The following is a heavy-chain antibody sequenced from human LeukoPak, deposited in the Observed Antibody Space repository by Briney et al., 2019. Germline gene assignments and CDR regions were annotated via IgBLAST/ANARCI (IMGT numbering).Heavy chain of an antibody. J-gene: IGHJ5*02. CDR1: GYTFTDYY. Sequence: ASVKVSCKASGYTFTDYYMHWVRQAPGQGLEWMGWINPNSGGTNYAQQFQGRVTMTRDTSISTAYMELSNLRSDDTAVYYCAGGRAAGGGRWFAPGGQGTRVTVSS. V-gene: IGHV1-2*02. CDR2: INPNSGGT. CDR3: AGGRAAGGGRWFAP. D-gene: IGHD6-25*01.